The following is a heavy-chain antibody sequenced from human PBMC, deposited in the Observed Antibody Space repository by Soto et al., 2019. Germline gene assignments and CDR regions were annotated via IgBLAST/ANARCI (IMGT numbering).Heavy chain of an antibody. CDR3: ARAGTYYYDSSGFFDY. V-gene: IGHV4-30-2*01. J-gene: IGHJ4*02. CDR1: GGSISSGGYS. Sequence: PSETLSLTCAVSGGSISSGGYSWSWIRQPPGKGLEWIGYIYHSGSTYYNPSLKSRVTISVDRSKNQFSLKLSSVTAADTAVYYCARAGTYYYDSSGFFDYWGQGTLVTVSS. D-gene: IGHD3-22*01. CDR2: IYHSGST.